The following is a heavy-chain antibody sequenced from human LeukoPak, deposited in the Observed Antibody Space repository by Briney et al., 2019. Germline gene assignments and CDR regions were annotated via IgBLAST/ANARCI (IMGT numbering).Heavy chain of an antibody. D-gene: IGHD3-22*01. V-gene: IGHV1-18*01. CDR2: ISAYNGNT. CDR1: GGTFSSYG. J-gene: IGHJ4*02. CDR3: ARDGGYYYDSSGYLRVIYYFDY. Sequence: ASVKVSCKASGGTFSSYGISWVRQAPGQGLEWMGWISAYNGNTNYAQKLQGRVTMTTDTSTSTAYMELRSLRSDDTAVYYCARDGGYYYDSSGYLRVIYYFDYWGQGTLVTVSS.